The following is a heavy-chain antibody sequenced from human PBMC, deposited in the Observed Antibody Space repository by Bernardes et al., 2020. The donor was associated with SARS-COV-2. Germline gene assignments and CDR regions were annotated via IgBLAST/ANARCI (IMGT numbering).Heavy chain of an antibody. CDR3: ARDGVVVSPSHSERGLQN. D-gene: IGHD3-3*01. CDR1: GYIFTVYY. J-gene: IGHJ1*01. CDR2: INPNNGDT. Sequence: ASVKVSCKASGYIFTVYYMHWVRQAPGQGPEWMGWINPNNGDTYYKSRFQGRVTMTMDTSITTFYLEVSRLESDDTAIYYCARDGVVVSPSHSERGLQNWGQGTLVTVSS. V-gene: IGHV1-2*02.